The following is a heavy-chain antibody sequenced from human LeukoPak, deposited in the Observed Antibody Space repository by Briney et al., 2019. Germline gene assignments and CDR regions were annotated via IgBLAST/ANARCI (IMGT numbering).Heavy chain of an antibody. CDR1: GFTFGDYA. Sequence: GRSLRLSCTASGFTFGDYAMSWVRQAPGKGLEWVGFIRSKAYGGTTEYAASVKGRFTISRDDSKSVAYLQMNSLKTEDTAVYYCTRGYPWSGYYTPDHWGQGTLVTVSS. D-gene: IGHD3-3*01. CDR2: IRSKAYGGTT. CDR3: TRGYPWSGYYTPDH. V-gene: IGHV3-49*04. J-gene: IGHJ5*02.